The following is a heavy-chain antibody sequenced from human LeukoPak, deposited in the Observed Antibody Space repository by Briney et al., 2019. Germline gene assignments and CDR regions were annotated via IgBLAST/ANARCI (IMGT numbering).Heavy chain of an antibody. J-gene: IGHJ3*02. CDR3: ARGGIAATLDAFDI. Sequence: WVRQAPGKGLEWIGSIYYSGNTYYNASLKSRVTISVGTSKNQFSLKLTSVTAADTAVYYCARGGIAATLDAFDIWGQGTMVTVSS. V-gene: IGHV4-39*01. CDR2: IYYSGNT. D-gene: IGHD6-13*01.